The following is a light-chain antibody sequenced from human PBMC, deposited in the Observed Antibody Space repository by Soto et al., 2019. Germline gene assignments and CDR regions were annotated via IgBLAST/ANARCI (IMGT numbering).Light chain of an antibody. CDR2: GVS. Sequence: ELVLTQSPGTLSLSPGERATLSCRASHSLSSRNLAWYQQKPGQAPRPLIYGVSSRATGIPDRFSGSGSGTDFTLTISRLEPEDFAVYYCQQYGSLPFTFGGGTKVDIK. CDR3: QQYGSLPFT. J-gene: IGKJ4*01. V-gene: IGKV3-20*01. CDR1: HSLSSRN.